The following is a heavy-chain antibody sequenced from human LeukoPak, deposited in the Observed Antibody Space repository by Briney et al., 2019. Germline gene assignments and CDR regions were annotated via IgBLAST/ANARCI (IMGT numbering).Heavy chain of an antibody. D-gene: IGHD3-22*01. CDR2: INTDGSST. V-gene: IGHV3-74*01. CDR1: GFTFSSYW. J-gene: IGHJ4*02. Sequence: GGSLRLSCAASGFTFSSYWMHWVRQAPGKGLMWVSHINTDGSSTSYADSVKGRFTISRDNAKNTLNLQMNSLRAEDTAVYHCARDTYEPSGYYYGPFDYWGQGTLVTVSS. CDR3: ARDTYEPSGYYYGPFDY.